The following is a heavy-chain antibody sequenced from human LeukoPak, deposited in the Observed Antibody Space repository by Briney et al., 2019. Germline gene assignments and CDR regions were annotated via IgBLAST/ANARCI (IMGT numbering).Heavy chain of an antibody. CDR1: GYXFSNYW. D-gene: IGHD5-24*01. CDR3: AKMSRDGYTLDY. J-gene: IGHJ4*02. V-gene: IGHV5-51*01. Sequence: GESLKISCNGSGYXFSNYWIGWVRQMPGKGLEWMGIIDPRDSDTRYSPSFEGQVTISADKSISTAYLQWSSLKASDSAMFYCAKMSRDGYTLDYWGQGTLVTVSS. CDR2: IDPRDSDT.